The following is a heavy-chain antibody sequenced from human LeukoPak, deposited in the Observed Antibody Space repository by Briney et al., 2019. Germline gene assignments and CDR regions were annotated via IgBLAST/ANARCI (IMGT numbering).Heavy chain of an antibody. CDR3: ARGPPYCGGDCYPKYDY. Sequence: PSETLSLTCAVSGGSISSGGYSWSWIRQPPGKGLEWIGYIYNSGSTYYNPSLKSRVTISVDRSKNQFSLKLSSVTAADTAVYYCARGPPYCGGDCYPKYDYWGQGTLVTVSS. CDR1: GGSISSGGYS. CDR2: IYNSGST. V-gene: IGHV4-30-2*01. J-gene: IGHJ4*02. D-gene: IGHD2-21*02.